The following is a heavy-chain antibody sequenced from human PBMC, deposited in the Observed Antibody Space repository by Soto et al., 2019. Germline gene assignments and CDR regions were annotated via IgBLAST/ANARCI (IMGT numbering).Heavy chain of an antibody. CDR3: ARSIVVVTALDY. J-gene: IGHJ4*02. D-gene: IGHD2-21*02. CDR1: GGTFSSYA. V-gene: IGHV1-69*05. Sequence: SVKVSCKASGGTFSSYAISWVRQAPGQGLEWMGGIIPIFGTANYAQKFQGRVTITRDTSASTAYMELSSLRSVDTAVYYCARSIVVVTALDYWGQGTLVTVSS. CDR2: IIPIFGTA.